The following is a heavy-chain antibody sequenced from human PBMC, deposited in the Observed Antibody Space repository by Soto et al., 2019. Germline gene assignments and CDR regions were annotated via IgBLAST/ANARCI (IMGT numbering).Heavy chain of an antibody. D-gene: IGHD2-15*01. V-gene: IGHV4-34*01. J-gene: IGHJ5*02. CDR3: ARGSRVVVVVAASWFDP. Sequence: QVQLQQWGAGLLKPSETLSLTCAVYGGSFSGYYWSWIRQPPGKGLEWIGEINHSGSTNYNPSLKSRVTISVDPSKNQFSLKLSSVTAADTAVYYCARGSRVVVVVAASWFDPWGQGTLVTVSS. CDR1: GGSFSGYY. CDR2: INHSGST.